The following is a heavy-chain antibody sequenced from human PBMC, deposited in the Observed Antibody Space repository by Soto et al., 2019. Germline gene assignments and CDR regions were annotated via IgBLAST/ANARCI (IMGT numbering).Heavy chain of an antibody. V-gene: IGHV4-39*01. CDR2: IYYSGST. CDR3: ARGSYFYYYGMDV. CDR1: GGSISSSSFH. J-gene: IGHJ6*02. Sequence: PSETLSLTCTVYGGSISSSSFHWGLIRQPPGKGLEWIGSIYYSGSTYYSPSLKSRVTISVDTSKNQFSLKLSSVTAADTAVYYCARGSYFYYYGMDVWGQGTTVT.